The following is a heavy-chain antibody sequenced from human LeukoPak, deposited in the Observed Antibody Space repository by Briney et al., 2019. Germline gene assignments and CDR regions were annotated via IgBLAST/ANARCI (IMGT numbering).Heavy chain of an antibody. CDR1: GYTFTGYY. CDR2: INPNSGGT. Sequence: VSVKVSCKASGYTFTGYYMHWVRQAPGQGLEWMGWINPNSGGTNYAQKFQGRVTMTRDTSISTAYMELSRLRSDDTAVYYCARGYSSSDNLAGWGQGTLVTVSS. D-gene: IGHD6-13*01. V-gene: IGHV1-2*02. CDR3: ARGYSSSDNLAG. J-gene: IGHJ4*02.